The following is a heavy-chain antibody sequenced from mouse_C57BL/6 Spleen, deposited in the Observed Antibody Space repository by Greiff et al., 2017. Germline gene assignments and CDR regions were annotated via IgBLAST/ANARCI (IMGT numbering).Heavy chain of an antibody. CDR3: ARHPYSIPYAMDD. CDR1: GFSLTSYG. V-gene: IGHV2-6-1*01. J-gene: IGHJ4*01. Sequence: VKLMESGPGLVAPSQSLSITCTVSGFSLTSYGVHWVRQPPGKGMAWLVVIWSDGSTTYNSALKSRLSISKDNSKSQVFLKMNSLQTDDTAMYYCARHPYSIPYAMDDWGQGTSVTVSS. D-gene: IGHD2-10*01. CDR2: IWSDGST.